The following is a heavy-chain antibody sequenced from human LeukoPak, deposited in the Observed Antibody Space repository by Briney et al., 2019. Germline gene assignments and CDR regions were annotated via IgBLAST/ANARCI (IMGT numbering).Heavy chain of an antibody. CDR3: ARDVKKNYGDYFDY. CDR1: GFTFSSYG. D-gene: IGHD4-17*01. V-gene: IGHV3-33*01. J-gene: IGHJ4*02. CDR2: IRYDGSDN. Sequence: PGGSLRLSCVASGFTFSSYGMQWVRQAPGKGLEWVAFIRYDGSDNKYADSVKGRFTISRDNSKNTLYLQMNSLRPEDTALYFCARDVKKNYGDYFDYWGQGTLVTVSS.